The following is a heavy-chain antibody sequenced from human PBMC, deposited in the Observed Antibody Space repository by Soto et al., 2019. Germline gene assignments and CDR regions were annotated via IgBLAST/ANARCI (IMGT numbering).Heavy chain of an antibody. CDR2: IKSRTDGGAA. D-gene: IGHD4-17*01. CDR1: GFTFINAW. Sequence: VQLVESGGGFVKPGGSLRLSCEGSGFTFINAWMSWVRQAPGKGLERVGRIKSRTDGGAADYAAHVRGRFAISRDDSKITLYLQMNSVKIEDSALYYCTADPGDYEDFWGQGTLVTVSS. V-gene: IGHV3-15*01. J-gene: IGHJ4*02. CDR3: TADPGDYEDF.